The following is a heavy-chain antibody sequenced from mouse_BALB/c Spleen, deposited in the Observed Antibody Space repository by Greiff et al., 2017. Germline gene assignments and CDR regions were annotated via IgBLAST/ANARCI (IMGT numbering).Heavy chain of an antibody. Sequence: EVQLQESGPGLVKPSQSLSLTCTVTGYSITSDYAWNWIRQFPGNQLEWMGYISYSGSTSYNPSLKSRISITRDTSKNQFFLQLNSVTTEDTATYYCARWGRYDGDYYAMDYWGQGTSVTVSS. D-gene: IGHD2-14*01. CDR3: ARWGRYDGDYYAMDY. CDR1: GYSITSDYA. J-gene: IGHJ4*01. CDR2: ISYSGST. V-gene: IGHV3-2*02.